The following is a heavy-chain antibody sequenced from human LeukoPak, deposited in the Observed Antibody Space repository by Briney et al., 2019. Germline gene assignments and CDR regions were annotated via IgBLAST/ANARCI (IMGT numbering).Heavy chain of an antibody. CDR1: GFTFGYYW. V-gene: IGHV3-74*01. Sequence: GGSLRLSCAASGFTFGYYWMHWVRQAPGKGLVWDSRISNDGSDIRHADSVKGRFTVSRDNAKNTVYLQMDSLRVEDTAVYYCARDMDEDYSGNTLDYWGRGTLVTVSS. D-gene: IGHD4-23*01. CDR2: ISNDGSDI. J-gene: IGHJ4*02. CDR3: ARDMDEDYSGNTLDY.